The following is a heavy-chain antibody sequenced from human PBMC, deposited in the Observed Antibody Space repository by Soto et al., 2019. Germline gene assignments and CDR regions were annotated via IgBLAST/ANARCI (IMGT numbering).Heavy chain of an antibody. V-gene: IGHV1-69*06. Sequence: VQLVQSGAEVKKPGSSVKVSCKASGDTFTTYTINWVRQAPGQGLEWMGGIVPILGAGNYAQKFQGRVTITADRSTTTAYLDLSSLRSDDTAVYYCAREGEGIPAHRYWGQGTLVTVSS. D-gene: IGHD3-16*01. J-gene: IGHJ4*02. CDR1: GDTFTTYT. CDR2: IVPILGAG. CDR3: AREGEGIPAHRY.